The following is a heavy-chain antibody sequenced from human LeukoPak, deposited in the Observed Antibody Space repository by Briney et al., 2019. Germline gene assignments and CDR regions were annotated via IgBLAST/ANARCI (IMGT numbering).Heavy chain of an antibody. J-gene: IGHJ4*02. D-gene: IGHD5-24*01. CDR3: ARDSGRDGYNLDYFDH. V-gene: IGHV3-74*01. CDR2: INSDGSST. Sequence: QPGGSLRLSCAASGFTFSSYWMHWVRQAPGKGLVWVSRINSDGSSTSYADSVKGRFTISRDNAKNTLYLQMNSLRAEDTAVYYCARDSGRDGYNLDYFDHWGQGTLVTVSS. CDR1: GFTFSSYW.